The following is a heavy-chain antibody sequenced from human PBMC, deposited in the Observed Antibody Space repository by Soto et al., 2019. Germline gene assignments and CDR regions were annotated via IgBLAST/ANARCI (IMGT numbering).Heavy chain of an antibody. D-gene: IGHD3-22*01. CDR1: GYTFTSYA. CDR3: ARVPRSYYYDSSGYDAFDI. J-gene: IGHJ3*02. Sequence: GASVKVSCKASGYTFTSYAMHWVRQAPGQRLEWMGWINAGNGNTKYSQKFQGRVTITRDTSASTAYMELSSLRSEDTAVYYCARVPRSYYYDSSGYDAFDIWCQGTMVTVS. V-gene: IGHV1-3*01. CDR2: INAGNGNT.